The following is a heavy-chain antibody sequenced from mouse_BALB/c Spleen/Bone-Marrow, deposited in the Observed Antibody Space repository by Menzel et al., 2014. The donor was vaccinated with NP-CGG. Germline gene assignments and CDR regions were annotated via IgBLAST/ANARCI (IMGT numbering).Heavy chain of an antibody. CDR3: GTGRYYSYYAIDY. D-gene: IGHD2-4*01. CDR2: IYPGCGST. J-gene: IGHJ3*01. Sequence: VQLQESGAELVKPGISVKLSCKASGYNFTSYCINWVKLRPAQGLEWIGDIYPGCGSTNYNQKFKGKATLTVDTSSSTDIEHLRIMAYDDSTHYCSGTGRYYSYYAIDYWGQGTLVTVSA. V-gene: IGHV1-55*01. CDR1: GYNFTSYC.